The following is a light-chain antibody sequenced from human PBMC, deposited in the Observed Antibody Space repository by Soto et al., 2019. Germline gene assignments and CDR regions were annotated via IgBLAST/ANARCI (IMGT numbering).Light chain of an antibody. CDR2: EGS. CDR3: CSYAGSSTYVV. J-gene: IGLJ2*01. V-gene: IGLV2-23*01. CDR1: SSDVGSYNL. Sequence: QSALTQTASVSGSPGQSITISCTGTSSDVGSYNLVSWYQQHPGKAPKLMIYEGSKRPSGVSNRFSGSKSGNTASLTISGLQAEDEADYHCCSYAGSSTYVVFGGGTKLTVL.